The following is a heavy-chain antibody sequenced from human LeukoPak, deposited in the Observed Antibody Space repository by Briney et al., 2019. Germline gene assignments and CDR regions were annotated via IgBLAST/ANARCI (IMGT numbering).Heavy chain of an antibody. CDR2: ISPSSGGT. CDR3: ARGGITGTTRGPTGLNDAFDI. Sequence: ASVKVSCKASGYTFTGYYIHWVRQTPGQGLEWMGRISPSSGGTNYAQKFQGWVTMTRDTSISTAYMELSRLRSDDTAVYYCARGGITGTTRGPTGLNDAFDIWGQGTMVTVSS. V-gene: IGHV1-2*04. D-gene: IGHD1-20*01. J-gene: IGHJ3*02. CDR1: GYTFTGYY.